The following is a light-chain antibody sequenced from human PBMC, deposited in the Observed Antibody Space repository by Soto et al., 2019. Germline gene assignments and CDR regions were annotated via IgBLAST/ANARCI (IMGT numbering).Light chain of an antibody. Sequence: DSQMTQSPSSLSASVGDRVTRTCRASQSISSYLNWYQQKPGKASKLLIYAASSLQSGVPSRFSGSGSGTDFTLTISSLQPEDFATYYCQQANSFPITFGQGTRLEI. J-gene: IGKJ5*01. V-gene: IGKV1-39*01. CDR2: AAS. CDR3: QQANSFPIT. CDR1: QSISSY.